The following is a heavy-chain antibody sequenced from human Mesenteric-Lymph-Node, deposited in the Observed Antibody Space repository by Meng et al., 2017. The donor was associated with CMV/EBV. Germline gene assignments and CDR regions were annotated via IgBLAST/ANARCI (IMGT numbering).Heavy chain of an antibody. CDR1: GDCISNSTYY. Sequence: QVQLQESGAGLVKPSESLSISCIGSGDCISNSTYYWAWIRQPPGKGLEWIGSVHHSETTYNNPSLKGRLTISVETSANLFPLRLTTVTAADTATYYCARRGNYDSDYSEYWGQGTLVTVSS. D-gene: IGHD3-22*01. CDR2: VHHSETT. J-gene: IGHJ4*02. V-gene: IGHV4-39*01. CDR3: ARRGNYDSDYSEY.